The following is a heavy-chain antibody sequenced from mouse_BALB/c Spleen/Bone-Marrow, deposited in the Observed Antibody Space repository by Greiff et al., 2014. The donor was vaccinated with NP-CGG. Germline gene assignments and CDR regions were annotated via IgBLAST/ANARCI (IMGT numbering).Heavy chain of an antibody. CDR1: GFSLTDYG. CDR3: AKLNWDEGDY. V-gene: IGHV2-6-5*01. J-gene: IGHJ2*01. D-gene: IGHD4-1*01. Sequence: VQRVESGPGLVAPSQSLSITCTVSGFSLTDYGVSWIRQPPGKGLEWLGVIWGGGITYYNSALKSRLSISKGNSKSQVFLKTNSLQTDDTAMYYCAKLNWDEGDYWGQGTTLTVSS. CDR2: IWGGGIT.